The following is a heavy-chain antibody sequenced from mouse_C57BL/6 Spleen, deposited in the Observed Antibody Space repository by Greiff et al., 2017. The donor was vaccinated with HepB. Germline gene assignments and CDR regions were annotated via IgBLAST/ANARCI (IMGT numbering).Heavy chain of an antibody. CDR2: ISYDGSN. CDR1: GYSIPSGYY. D-gene: IGHD4-1*01. J-gene: IGHJ3*01. V-gene: IGHV3-6*01. CDR3: ARSVNWPWFAY. Sequence: DVKLQESGPGLVKPSQSLSLTCSVTGYSIPSGYYWNWIRQFPGNKLEWMGYISYDGSNNYNPSLKNRISITRDTSKNQFFLKLNSVTTEDTATYYCARSVNWPWFAYWGQGTLVTVSA.